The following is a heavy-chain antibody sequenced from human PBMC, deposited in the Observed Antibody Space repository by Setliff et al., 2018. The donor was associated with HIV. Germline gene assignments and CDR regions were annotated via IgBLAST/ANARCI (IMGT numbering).Heavy chain of an antibody. CDR1: GYPFTGYF. Sequence: ASVKVSCKDSGYPFTGYFIHWMRQDPGQGLEWIGRIDPNSGGTNSALKFEGRVAVRTDTSISTAYMELSKLRSDDTAIYFCARSLMGSSSGVFDSWGQGTLV. D-gene: IGHD3-10*01. V-gene: IGHV1-2*06. J-gene: IGHJ4*02. CDR2: IDPNSGGT. CDR3: ARSLMGSSSGVFDS.